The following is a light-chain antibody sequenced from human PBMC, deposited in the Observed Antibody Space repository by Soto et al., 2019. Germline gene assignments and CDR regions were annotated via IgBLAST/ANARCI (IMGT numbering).Light chain of an antibody. Sequence: DIQMTQSPSSLSAPVGDRVTITCQASQDTDKFLNWYQQKPGKPPKLLIDDASNLATGFPSRFSDRGSGTDFTFSIGILQPKDGATYYCQQYDDLPITFDQGTRLQ. CDR2: DAS. V-gene: IGKV1-33*01. J-gene: IGKJ5*01. CDR1: QDTDKF. CDR3: QQYDDLPIT.